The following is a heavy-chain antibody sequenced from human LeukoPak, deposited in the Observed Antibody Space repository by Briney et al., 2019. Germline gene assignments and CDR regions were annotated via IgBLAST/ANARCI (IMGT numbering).Heavy chain of an antibody. CDR1: GFTFSSYG. D-gene: IGHD6-13*01. Sequence: GGSLRLSCAASGFTFSSYGMHWVRQAPGKGLEWVAVISYDGSNKYYADSVKGRFTISRDNSKNTLYLQMNSLRAEDTAVYYCARAPSSSWTSLRDYWGQGTLVTVSS. V-gene: IGHV3-30*03. CDR3: ARAPSSSWTSLRDY. J-gene: IGHJ4*02. CDR2: ISYDGSNK.